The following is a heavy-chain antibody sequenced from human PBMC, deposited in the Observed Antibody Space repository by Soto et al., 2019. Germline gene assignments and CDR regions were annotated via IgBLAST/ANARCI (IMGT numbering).Heavy chain of an antibody. CDR3: ARGSELTGPQKAFDY. J-gene: IGHJ4*02. Sequence: SETLSLTCAVYGGSFSGYYWSWIRQPPGKGLEWIGEINHSGSTNYNPSLKSRVTISVDTSKNQFSLKLSSVTAADTAVYYCARGSELTGPQKAFDYWGQGTLVTVSS. V-gene: IGHV4-34*01. CDR2: INHSGST. D-gene: IGHD1-20*01. CDR1: GGSFSGYY.